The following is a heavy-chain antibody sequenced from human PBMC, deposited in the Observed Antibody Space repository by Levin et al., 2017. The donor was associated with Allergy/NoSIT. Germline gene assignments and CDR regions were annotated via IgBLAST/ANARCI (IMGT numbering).Heavy chain of an antibody. Sequence: GSLRLSCTVSGGSISSSSYYWGWIRQPPGTGLEWIGSIYYSGSTYYNPSLKSRVTISVDTSKNQFSLKLSSVTAADTAVYYCATPNYYGSGSRTRGAFDIWGQGTMVTVSS. CDR2: IYYSGST. CDR3: ATPNYYGSGSRTRGAFDI. D-gene: IGHD3-10*01. J-gene: IGHJ3*02. CDR1: GGSISSSSYY. V-gene: IGHV4-39*01.